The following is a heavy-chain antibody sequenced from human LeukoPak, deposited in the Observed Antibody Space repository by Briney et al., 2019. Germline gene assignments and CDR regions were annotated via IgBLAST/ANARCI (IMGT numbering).Heavy chain of an antibody. CDR1: GFTFSSYA. V-gene: IGHV3-30-3*01. J-gene: IGHJ4*02. CDR3: ARGIDYGDYEAD. D-gene: IGHD4-17*01. Sequence: GGSLRLSCAASGFTFSSYAMHWVRQAPGKGLEWVAVISYDGSNKYYADSVKGRFTISRDNSKNTLYLQMNSLGAEDTAVYYCARGIDYGDYEADWGQGTLVTVSS. CDR2: ISYDGSNK.